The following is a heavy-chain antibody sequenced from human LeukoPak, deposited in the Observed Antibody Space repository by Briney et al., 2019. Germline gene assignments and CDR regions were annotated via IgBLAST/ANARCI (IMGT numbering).Heavy chain of an antibody. J-gene: IGHJ5*02. CDR3: ARGVAAAGSRLDP. CDR2: INPNSGGT. CDR1: GYSFTGYY. V-gene: IGHV1-2*02. Sequence: VSVKVSCKTSGYSFTGYYIHWVRQAPGQGFEWLGWINPNSGGTNYAQKFQDSVGMTRDTSINTAYMELSSLRLDDTAVYYCARGVAAAGSRLDPWGQGTLITVSS. D-gene: IGHD6-13*01.